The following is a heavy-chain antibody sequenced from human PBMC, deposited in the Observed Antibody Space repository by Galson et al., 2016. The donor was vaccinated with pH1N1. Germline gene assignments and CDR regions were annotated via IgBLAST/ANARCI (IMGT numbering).Heavy chain of an antibody. D-gene: IGHD4-17*01. CDR1: GFSLRTSGVG. CDR2: IYWNDDK. CDR3: AHSLYGDYVGWFDP. V-gene: IGHV2-5*01. J-gene: IGHJ5*02. Sequence: PALVKPTQTLTLTYTFSGFSLRTSGVGVGWIRQPPGKALEWLALIYWNDDKRYSPSLKSRLTITKDTSKNQVVLTMTNMDPVDTATYYCAHSLYGDYVGWFDPWGQGTLVTVSS.